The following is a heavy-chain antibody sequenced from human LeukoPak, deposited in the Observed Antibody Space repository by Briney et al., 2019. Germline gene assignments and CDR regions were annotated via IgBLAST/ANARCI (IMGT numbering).Heavy chain of an antibody. CDR1: GFTFSRYW. CDR2: INNDGIST. J-gene: IGHJ6*02. V-gene: IGHV3-74*01. Sequence: GSLRLSCAASGFTFSRYWMQWVRQAPGKGLVWVSRINNDGISTSYADSVKGRFTISRDNAKNTLYLQMNSLRAEDTAVYYCARDRPLLGGGYYGLDVWGQGTTVTVSS. CDR3: ARDRPLLGGGYYGLDV. D-gene: IGHD3-10*01.